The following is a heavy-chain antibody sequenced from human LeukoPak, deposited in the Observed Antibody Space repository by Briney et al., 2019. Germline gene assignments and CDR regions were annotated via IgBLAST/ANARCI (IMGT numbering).Heavy chain of an antibody. V-gene: IGHV3-7*01. CDR3: ARDRGYCSGGTCFVSYFDF. Sequence: QPGGSLRLSCAASGFTFSNYWMGWARQAPGRGLEWVASIKQDGSQKYYVDSVKGRFTISRDNAKNSLYLQMNSLRAEDTAVYYCARDRGYCSGGTCFVSYFDFWGQGTLVTVSS. D-gene: IGHD2-15*01. CDR2: IKQDGSQK. J-gene: IGHJ4*02. CDR1: GFTFSNYW.